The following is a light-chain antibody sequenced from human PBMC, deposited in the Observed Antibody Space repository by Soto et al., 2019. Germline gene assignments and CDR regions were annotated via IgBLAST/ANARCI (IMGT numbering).Light chain of an antibody. Sequence: EIVMTQSPATLSVSPGARAPLSCRASQSVSSNLAWYQQKPGQAPRLLIYGASTRATGIPARFSGSGSGTEFTLTISSLQSEDFALYYCQHTLKWPPTFGQGTKVDIK. J-gene: IGKJ1*01. CDR1: QSVSSN. CDR2: GAS. V-gene: IGKV3-15*01. CDR3: QHTLKWPPT.